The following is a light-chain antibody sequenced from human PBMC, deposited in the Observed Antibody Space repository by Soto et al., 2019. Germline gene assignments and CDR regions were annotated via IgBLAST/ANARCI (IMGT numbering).Light chain of an antibody. CDR1: QDIRTS. Sequence: DIQMTQSPSSLSASVGARVSITCQASQDIRTSLSWFQQKPGRAPKLLIYGASNLETGVPSRFRGSGFGTDFTFTISSLQPEDIATYYCQQYDNLPPFTFGPGTKVDI. CDR3: QQYDNLPPFT. J-gene: IGKJ3*01. V-gene: IGKV1-33*01. CDR2: GAS.